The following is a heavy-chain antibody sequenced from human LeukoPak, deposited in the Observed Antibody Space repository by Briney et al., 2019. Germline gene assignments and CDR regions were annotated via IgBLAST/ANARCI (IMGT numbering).Heavy chain of an antibody. CDR3: ARGSTYYYDSGGYYHFDY. D-gene: IGHD3-22*01. CDR2: TSAGDGSR. V-gene: IGHV3-23*01. CDR1: AFTFSDYA. J-gene: IGHJ4*02. Sequence: PGGSLRLSCAASAFTFSDYAMTWVRQAPGKGLEWVSGTSAGDGSRHYADSVKGRFTISRDNAKNSLYLQTNSLRDEDTAVYYCARGSTYYYDSGGYYHFDYWGQGTLVTVSS.